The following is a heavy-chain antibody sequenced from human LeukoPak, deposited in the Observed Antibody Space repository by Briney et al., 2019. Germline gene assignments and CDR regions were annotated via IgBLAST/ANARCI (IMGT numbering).Heavy chain of an antibody. CDR3: ATADKWEPLDY. CDR1: GASLSETS. D-gene: IGHD1-26*01. CDR2: FDPEDGES. J-gene: IGHJ4*02. V-gene: IGHV1-24*01. Sequence: ASVKVSCKVSGASLSETSIHWVRQAPGQWLEWMGGFDPEDGESIFAQSFQGRFSMTEDTSTDTAYMELRSLGLQDTAVYYCATADKWEPLDYWGQGTLVTVSS.